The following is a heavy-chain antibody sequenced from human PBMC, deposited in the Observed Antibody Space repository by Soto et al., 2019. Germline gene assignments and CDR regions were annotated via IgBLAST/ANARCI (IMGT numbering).Heavy chain of an antibody. V-gene: IGHV4-30-4*01. D-gene: IGHD7-27*01. CDR2: IYDGGRT. CDR1: GGSISTVDYW. Sequence: QVQLQESGPGLVKPSQTLSLTCTVSGGSISTVDYWWSWIRQSPDMGLEWIGHIYDGGRTYNNPSLESRVTVSVDTPKSQRSRTLSSVSAADTAVYYCARGPSGDKVDSWGQGTLVTASS. J-gene: IGHJ4*02. CDR3: ARGPSGDKVDS.